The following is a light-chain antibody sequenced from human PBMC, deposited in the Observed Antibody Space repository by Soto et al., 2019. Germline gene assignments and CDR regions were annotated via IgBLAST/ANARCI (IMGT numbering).Light chain of an antibody. CDR2: GAS. CDR3: HQYNHWLT. V-gene: IGKV3-15*01. J-gene: IGKJ4*01. CDR1: QSVSSN. Sequence: EVVMTQSPATLSVSPGERATLSCRARQSVSSNLAWYQQKPGQAPRLLIYGASTRASGIPARFSGSGSGTEFTLTISSLQSEDSAVYYCHQYNHWLTFGGGTKVEIK.